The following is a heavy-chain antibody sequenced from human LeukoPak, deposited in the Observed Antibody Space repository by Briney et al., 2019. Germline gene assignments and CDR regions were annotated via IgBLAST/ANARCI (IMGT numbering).Heavy chain of an antibody. CDR1: GYTFTSYY. Sequence: ASVKVSCKASGYTFTSYYMHWVRQAPGQGLEWMGIINPSGGSTSYAQKFQGRVTMTRDPSTSTVYMELSSLRSEDTAVYYCARAAYQLPHQYWGQGTLVTVSS. J-gene: IGHJ4*02. D-gene: IGHD2-2*01. CDR2: INPSGGST. CDR3: ARAAYQLPHQY. V-gene: IGHV1-46*03.